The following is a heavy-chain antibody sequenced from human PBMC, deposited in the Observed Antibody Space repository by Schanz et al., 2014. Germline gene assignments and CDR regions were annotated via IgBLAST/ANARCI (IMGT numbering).Heavy chain of an antibody. CDR3: ARELPGVVAFDC. CDR1: GFNFGSHG. J-gene: IGHJ3*01. D-gene: IGHD7-27*01. V-gene: IGHV3-33*01. CDR2: ISYDGSFK. Sequence: VQLVESVGGVVQPGRSLRLSCAASGFNFGSHGMHWVRQAPGKGLEWVAVISYDGSFKNYADSVRGRITMSRDNSKNTMYLQINNLRADDTAGYYCARELPGVVAFDCCGQLTMVTVSS.